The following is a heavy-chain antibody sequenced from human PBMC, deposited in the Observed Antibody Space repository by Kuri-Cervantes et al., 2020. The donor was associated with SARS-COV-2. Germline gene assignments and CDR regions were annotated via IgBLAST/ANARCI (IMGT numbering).Heavy chain of an antibody. J-gene: IGHJ4*02. CDR2: ISSSSGYT. V-gene: IGHV3-11*06. CDR1: GFTFSDYY. CDR3: TRGGVGITVDY. Sequence: GESLKISCAASGFTFSDYYMSWIRQAPGKGLEWVSYISSSSGYTNYADSVKGRFTISRDNAKNSLYLQMNSLRAEDTAVYYCTRGGVGITVDYWGQGTLVTVSS. D-gene: IGHD3-3*01.